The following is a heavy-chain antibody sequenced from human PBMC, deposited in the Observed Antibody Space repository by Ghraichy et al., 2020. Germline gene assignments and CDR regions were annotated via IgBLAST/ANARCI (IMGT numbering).Heavy chain of an antibody. V-gene: IGHV2-5*01. D-gene: IGHD3-10*01. CDR2: IYWNDYE. CDR1: GFSLSTSGVG. CDR3: AHSVLAEYFPH. Sequence: SGPTLVKPTQTLTLTCTFSGFSLSTSGVGVGWIRQPPGKALEWLALIYWNDYERYSPSLKTRLTITKDTSKNQVVLTMTNMDPADTATYFCAHSVLAEYFPHWGQGTPVTVSS. J-gene: IGHJ1*01.